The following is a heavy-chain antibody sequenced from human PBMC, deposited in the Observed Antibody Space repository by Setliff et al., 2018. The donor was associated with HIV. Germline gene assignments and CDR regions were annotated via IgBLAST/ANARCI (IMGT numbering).Heavy chain of an antibody. Sequence: ASVKVSCKTSGYMFIAYGMSWVRRAPGQGLEWMGWIGPYNGRTEYAQEFQGRVSLTIDTSASTAYTELRSLRSDDTAVYYCARGDGGYNYAEAFDVWGQGTMVTVSS. D-gene: IGHD3-16*01. CDR1: GYMFIAYG. CDR2: IGPYNGRT. J-gene: IGHJ3*01. CDR3: ARGDGGYNYAEAFDV. V-gene: IGHV1-18*01.